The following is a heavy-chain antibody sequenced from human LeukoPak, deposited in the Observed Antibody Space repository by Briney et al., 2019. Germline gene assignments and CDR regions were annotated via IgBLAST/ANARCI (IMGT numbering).Heavy chain of an antibody. D-gene: IGHD3-22*01. CDR2: IIPIFGIA. CDR3: AREGADRSGYYDDAFDI. V-gene: IGHV1-69*04. CDR1: GGTFISYA. J-gene: IGHJ3*02. Sequence: ASVKVSCKASGGTFISYAISWVRQAPGQGLEWMGRIIPIFGIANYAQKFQGRVTITADKSTSTGYMELSSLRSEDTAVYYCAREGADRSGYYDDAFDIWGQGTMVTVSS.